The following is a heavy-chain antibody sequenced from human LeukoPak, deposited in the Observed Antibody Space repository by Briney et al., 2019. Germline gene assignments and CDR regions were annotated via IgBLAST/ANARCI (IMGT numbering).Heavy chain of an antibody. CDR1: GYTFTSYG. V-gene: IGHV1-18*04. Sequence: ASVKVSCKASGYTFTSYGISWVRRAPGQGLEWMGWISAYNGNTNYAQKLQGRVTMTTDTSSSTAYMELRSLRSDDTAVYYCARASSALVVVAATRGNWFDPWGQGTLVTVSS. CDR2: ISAYNGNT. CDR3: ARASSALVVVAATRGNWFDP. J-gene: IGHJ5*02. D-gene: IGHD2-15*01.